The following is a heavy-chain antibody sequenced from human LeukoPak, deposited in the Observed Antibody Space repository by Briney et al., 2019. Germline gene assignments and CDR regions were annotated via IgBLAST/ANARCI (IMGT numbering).Heavy chain of an antibody. CDR1: GFTVSSNY. CDR3: ARGVHSGSYGY. V-gene: IGHV3-53*01. D-gene: IGHD1-26*01. CDR2: IYSGGST. J-gene: IGHJ4*02. Sequence: PGGSLRLSCAASGFTVSSNYMSWVRQAPGEGLEWVSVIYSGGSTYYADSVKGRFTISRANSKNTMYLQMNSLRAEDTAVYYWARGVHSGSYGYWGQGTLVTVSS.